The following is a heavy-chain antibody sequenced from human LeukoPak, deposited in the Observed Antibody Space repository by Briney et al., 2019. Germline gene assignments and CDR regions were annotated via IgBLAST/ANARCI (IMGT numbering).Heavy chain of an antibody. J-gene: IGHJ4*02. D-gene: IGHD6-13*01. CDR2: INTNSGGT. CDR3: AAIAAALDVDY. CDR1: GHKFKTLG. V-gene: IGHV1-2*02. Sequence: ASVKVSCKTSGHKFKTLGISWVRQAAGQGLEWMGWINTNSGGTNYAQKFQGRVTMTRNTSISTVYMELSRLRSDDTAVYYCAAIAAALDVDYWGQGTLVTVSS.